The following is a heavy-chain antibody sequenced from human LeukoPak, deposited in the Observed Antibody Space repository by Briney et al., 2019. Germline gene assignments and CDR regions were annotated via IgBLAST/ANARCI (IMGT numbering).Heavy chain of an antibody. Sequence: GGSLRLSCAASGFTFDDYGMSWVRQAPGKGLEWVSGINWNGGRTGYADSVKGRFAISRDNAKNSLYLQMNSLRAEDTALYYCARGYGSGNYLYWGQGTLVSVSS. V-gene: IGHV3-20*04. CDR3: ARGYGSGNYLY. CDR2: INWNGGRT. CDR1: GFTFDDYG. D-gene: IGHD3-10*01. J-gene: IGHJ4*02.